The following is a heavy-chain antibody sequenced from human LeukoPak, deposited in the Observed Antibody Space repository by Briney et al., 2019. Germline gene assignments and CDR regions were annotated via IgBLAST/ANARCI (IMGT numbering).Heavy chain of an antibody. Sequence: GGSLRLSCAASGFTVSSNYMGWVRQAPGKGLEWVSVIYSGGSTYYADSVKGRFTISRDNSKNTLYLQMNSLRAEDTAVYYCARDYYGSGSWDYWGQGTLVTVSS. V-gene: IGHV3-53*01. CDR3: ARDYYGSGSWDY. J-gene: IGHJ4*02. CDR1: GFTVSSNY. CDR2: IYSGGST. D-gene: IGHD3-10*01.